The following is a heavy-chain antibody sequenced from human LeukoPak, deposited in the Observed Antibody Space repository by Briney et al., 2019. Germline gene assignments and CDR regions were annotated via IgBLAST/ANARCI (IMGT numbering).Heavy chain of an antibody. CDR2: INHSGST. CDR3: ARGLGYYGSFYFDY. J-gene: IGHJ4*02. D-gene: IGHD3-10*01. Sequence: SETLSLTCTVSGGSISSYYWSWIRQPPGKGLEWIGEINHSGSTNYNPSLKSRVTISVDTSKNQFSLKLSSVTAADTAVYYCARGLGYYGSFYFDYWGQGTLVTVSS. CDR1: GGSISSYY. V-gene: IGHV4-34*01.